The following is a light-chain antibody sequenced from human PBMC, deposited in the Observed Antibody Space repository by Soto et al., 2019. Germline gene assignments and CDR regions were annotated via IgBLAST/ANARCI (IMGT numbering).Light chain of an antibody. CDR3: QQYGSSPRT. V-gene: IGKV3-20*01. Sequence: EIVLTQSPGTLSLSPGERATLSCRASQSVSSSYLAWYQQKPGQAPRLLIYGASSSATGIADRFSGSWSGTDFTLTISRLEPEDFAVYYCQQYGSSPRTFGQGTKVEIK. CDR2: GAS. J-gene: IGKJ1*01. CDR1: QSVSSSY.